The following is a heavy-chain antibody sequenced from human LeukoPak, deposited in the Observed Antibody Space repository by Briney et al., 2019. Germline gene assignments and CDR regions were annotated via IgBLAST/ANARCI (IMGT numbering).Heavy chain of an antibody. CDR1: GGSFSGYF. D-gene: IGHD1-14*01. J-gene: IGHJ4*02. Sequence: SETLSLTCAVYGGSFSGYFWSWIRQTPGKGLEWIGETDHSGTTNYNPSLKSRVIISPDTSKSQFSLKVNSVTAADTAVYYCARAYKASPLPNAIDSWGQGTLVTVSS. CDR3: ARAYKASPLPNAIDS. V-gene: IGHV4-34*01. CDR2: TDHSGTT.